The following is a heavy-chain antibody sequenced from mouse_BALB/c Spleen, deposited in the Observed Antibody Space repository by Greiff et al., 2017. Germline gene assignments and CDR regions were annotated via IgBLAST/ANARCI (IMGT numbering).Heavy chain of an antibody. CDR2: INPSSGYT. J-gene: IGHJ3*01. Sequence: VKLMESAAELSRPGASVKMSCKASGYTFTSYTMHWVKQRPGQGLEWIGYINPSSGYTEYNQKFKDKTTLTADKSSSTAYMQLSSLTSEDSAVYYCARHDYDSAYWGQGTLVTVSA. V-gene: IGHV1-4*02. CDR3: ARHDYDSAY. D-gene: IGHD2-4*01. CDR1: GYTFTSYT.